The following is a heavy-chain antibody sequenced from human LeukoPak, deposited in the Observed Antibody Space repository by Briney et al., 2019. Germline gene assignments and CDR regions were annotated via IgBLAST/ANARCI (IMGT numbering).Heavy chain of an antibody. CDR3: AKDLEPHYPWNWFDP. Sequence: GGSLRLSCAASGFTFSSYAMSWVRQAPGKGLEWVSAISSSGGSTYYADSVKGRFTISRDNSKNTLYLQMNSLRAEDTAVYYCAKDLEPHYPWNWFDPWGQGTLVTVSS. J-gene: IGHJ5*02. CDR1: GFTFSSYA. CDR2: ISSSGGST. D-gene: IGHD3-10*01. V-gene: IGHV3-23*01.